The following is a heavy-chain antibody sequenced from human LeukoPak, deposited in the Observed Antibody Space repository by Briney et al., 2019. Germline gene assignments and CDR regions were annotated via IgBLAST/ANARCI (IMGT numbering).Heavy chain of an antibody. J-gene: IGHJ4*02. V-gene: IGHV4-34*01. CDR1: GFTFSSYS. Sequence: GSLRLSCAASGFTFSSYSMNWVRQAPGKGLEWIGEINHSGSTNYNPSLKSRVTISVDTSKNQFSLKLSSVTAADTAVYYCARGHPFDYWGQGTLVTVSS. CDR3: ARGHPFDY. CDR2: INHSGST.